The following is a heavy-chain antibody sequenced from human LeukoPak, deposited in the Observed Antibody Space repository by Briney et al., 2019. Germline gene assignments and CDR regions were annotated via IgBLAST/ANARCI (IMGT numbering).Heavy chain of an antibody. Sequence: ASVKVSSKDSGYTFTVYYMHGVRQAPGQGLEWRGWINPNSGGTNYAQKFQGRVTMTRDTSISTAYMELSRMRSDDTERYDCARQRGADIQAYGDYVRYCYFDLWGRGTLVTVSS. CDR2: INPNSGGT. CDR3: ARQRGADIQAYGDYVRYCYFDL. V-gene: IGHV1-2*02. CDR1: GYTFTVYY. D-gene: IGHD4-17*01. J-gene: IGHJ2*01.